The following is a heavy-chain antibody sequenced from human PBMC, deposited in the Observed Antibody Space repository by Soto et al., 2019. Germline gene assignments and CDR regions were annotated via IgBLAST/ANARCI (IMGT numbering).Heavy chain of an antibody. V-gene: IGHV5-10-1*01. J-gene: IGHJ3*02. Sequence: GDSRKSSCGASRYSFSGSWISSVGQMPGEGREWRGGIDPSDAYTNHSPSFQGHVTISADKSITTAYLQWSSLKASDTAMYYCARHATHYYDSSGYYGRSAFDIWGQGTMVTVSS. CDR2: IDPSDAYT. CDR3: ARHATHYYDSSGYYGRSAFDI. D-gene: IGHD3-22*01. CDR1: RYSFSGSW.